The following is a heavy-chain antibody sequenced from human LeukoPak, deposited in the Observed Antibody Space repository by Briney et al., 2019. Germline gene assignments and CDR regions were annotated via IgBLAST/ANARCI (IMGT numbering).Heavy chain of an antibody. D-gene: IGHD3-9*01. Sequence: SETLSLTCAVYGGSFSGYYWSWIRQPPGKGLEWIGEINHSGSTNYNPSLKSRVTISVDTSKNQFSLKLSSVTAADTAVYYCARPRYDYWGQGTLVTVSS. V-gene: IGHV4-34*01. J-gene: IGHJ4*02. CDR1: GGSFSGYY. CDR3: ARPRYDY. CDR2: INHSGST.